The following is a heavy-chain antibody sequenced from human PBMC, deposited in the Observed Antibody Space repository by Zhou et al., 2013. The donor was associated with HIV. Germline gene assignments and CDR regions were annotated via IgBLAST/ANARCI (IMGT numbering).Heavy chain of an antibody. V-gene: IGHV3-23*01. CDR1: GFSFRNNA. J-gene: IGHJ4*02. CDR3: AKDWRRWAFDY. Sequence: VQVLESGGGLVQPGGSLRLSCAASGFSFRNNAMSWVRQAPGKGLEWVSAIEGSNDNTHYADSVKGRFTISRDISKNTLYLQMNSLRAEDTAVYYCAKDWRRWAFDYWGQGTLVTVSS. CDR2: IEGSNDNT. D-gene: IGHD4-17*01.